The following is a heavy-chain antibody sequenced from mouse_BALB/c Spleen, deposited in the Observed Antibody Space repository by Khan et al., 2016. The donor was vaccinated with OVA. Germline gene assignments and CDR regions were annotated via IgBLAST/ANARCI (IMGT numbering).Heavy chain of an antibody. D-gene: IGHD2-12*01. CDR3: VRDGAYHMNDGWFAY. CDR1: GYTFTSYT. V-gene: IGHV1-4*01. Sequence: VQLQQSGAELARPGASVKMSCKASGYTFTSYTIHWIKLRPGQGLEWIGYINPSNGYTNYNQKFKDKATLTADKSSTTAYMQLSSLTSDDSAVYYCVRDGAYHMNDGWFAYWGQGTLVTVSA. CDR2: INPSNGYT. J-gene: IGHJ3*01.